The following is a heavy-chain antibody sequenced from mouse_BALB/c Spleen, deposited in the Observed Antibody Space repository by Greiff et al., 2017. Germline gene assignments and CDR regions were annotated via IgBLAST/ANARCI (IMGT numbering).Heavy chain of an antibody. D-gene: IGHD2-10*02. V-gene: IGHV1-7*01. CDR2: INPSTGYT. CDR1: GYTFTSYW. Sequence: VMLVESGAELAKPGASVKMSCKASGYTFTSYWMHWVKQRPGQGLEWIGYINPSTGYTEYNQKFKDKATLTADKSSSTAYMQLSSLTSEDSAVYYCARSLYGNYLGYAMDYWGQGTSVTVSS. CDR3: ARSLYGNYLGYAMDY. J-gene: IGHJ4*01.